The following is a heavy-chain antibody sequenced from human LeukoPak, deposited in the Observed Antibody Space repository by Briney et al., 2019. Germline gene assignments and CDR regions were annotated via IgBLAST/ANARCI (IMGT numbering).Heavy chain of an antibody. CDR2: ISSSSSYI. CDR3: ARSGELLKRGTFDY. CDR1: GFTFSSYS. D-gene: IGHD1-26*01. V-gene: IGHV3-21*01. J-gene: IGHJ4*02. Sequence: GGSLRLSCAASGFTFSSYSMNWVRQAPGKGLEWVSSISSSSSYIYYADSVKGRFTISRDNAKNSLYLQMNSLRDEDTAVYYCARSGELLKRGTFDYWGQGTLVTVSS.